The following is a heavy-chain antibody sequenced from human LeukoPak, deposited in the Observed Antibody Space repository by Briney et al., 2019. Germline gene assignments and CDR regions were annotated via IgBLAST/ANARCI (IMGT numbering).Heavy chain of an antibody. D-gene: IGHD5-24*01. Sequence: GGSLRLSCAASGFTFSSYGMHWVRQAPGKGLEWVSAISGSGGGTYYADSVKGRFTISRDNSKNTLYLQMNSLRAEDTAVYYCAKKRWLHSPFDYWGQGTLVTVSS. J-gene: IGHJ4*02. CDR2: ISGSGGGT. CDR3: AKKRWLHSPFDY. CDR1: GFTFSSYG. V-gene: IGHV3-23*01.